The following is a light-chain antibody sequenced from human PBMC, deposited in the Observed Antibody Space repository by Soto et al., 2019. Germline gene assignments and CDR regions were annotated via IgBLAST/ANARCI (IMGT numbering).Light chain of an antibody. CDR2: KAS. Sequence: DIQMTQSPSTLSASVGDRVTITCRASQSISIWLAWYQQKPGKAPKLLIYKASSLESGVPSRFSGSGSGTEVTLTISSLQPDDFATYYCQQYNSYSKTFGQGTKVEIK. V-gene: IGKV1-5*03. J-gene: IGKJ1*01. CDR3: QQYNSYSKT. CDR1: QSISIW.